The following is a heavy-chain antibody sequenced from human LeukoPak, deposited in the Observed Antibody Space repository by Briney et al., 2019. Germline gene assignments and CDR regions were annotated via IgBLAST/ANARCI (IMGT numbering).Heavy chain of an antibody. CDR1: GGSISSDGYY. Sequence: SETLSLTCTASGGSISSDGYYWSWIRQHPGKGLEWIGYIYYSGSTYYNPSLKSLVTISVDTSKNQFSLKLSSVTAADTAVYYCARSIVGATFVDYWGQGTLVTVSS. D-gene: IGHD1-26*01. J-gene: IGHJ4*02. CDR2: IYYSGST. V-gene: IGHV4-31*01. CDR3: ARSIVGATFVDY.